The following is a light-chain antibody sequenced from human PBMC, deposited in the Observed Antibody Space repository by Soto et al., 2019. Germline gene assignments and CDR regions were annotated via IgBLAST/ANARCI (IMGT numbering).Light chain of an antibody. CDR2: SAA. CDR1: QSVGSN. J-gene: IGKJ1*01. V-gene: IGKV3-15*01. Sequence: EIVMTQSPATLSVSPGERVTLSCRASQSVGSNLAWYQKKPGQAPRLLIYSAATRATGIPDRFSGSGAGTECTLTISILQSEDFGVYYCQQYTKRWTFGQVTKVEIK. CDR3: QQYTKRWT.